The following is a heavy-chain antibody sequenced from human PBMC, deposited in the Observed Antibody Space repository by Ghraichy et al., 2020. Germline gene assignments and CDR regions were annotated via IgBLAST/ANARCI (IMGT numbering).Heavy chain of an antibody. CDR1: GFTFSSYA. J-gene: IGHJ5*02. CDR2: ISGSGGST. D-gene: IGHD4-23*01. V-gene: IGHV3-23*01. CDR3: LRESSNSELTYNWFDP. Sequence: LSLTCAASGFTFSSYAMSWVRQAPGKGLEWVSAISGSGGSTYYADSVKGRFTISRDNSKNTLYLQMNSLRAEDTAVYYCLRESSNSELTYNWFDPWGQGTLVTVSS.